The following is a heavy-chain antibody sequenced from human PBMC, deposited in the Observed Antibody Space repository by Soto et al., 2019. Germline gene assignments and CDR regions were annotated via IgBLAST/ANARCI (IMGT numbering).Heavy chain of an antibody. CDR1: GYTFTSYD. D-gene: IGHD4-4*01. Sequence: ASVKVSCKASGYTFTSYDINWVRRATGQGLEWMGWMNPNSGNTGYAQKFQGRVTMTRNTSISTAYMKLSSLRSEDTAVYYCARGRMGSNKFVYYFDYWGQGTLVTVSS. J-gene: IGHJ4*02. CDR2: MNPNSGNT. CDR3: ARGRMGSNKFVYYFDY. V-gene: IGHV1-8*01.